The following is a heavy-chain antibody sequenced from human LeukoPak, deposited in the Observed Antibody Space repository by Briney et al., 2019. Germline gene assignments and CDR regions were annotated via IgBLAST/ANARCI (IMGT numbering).Heavy chain of an antibody. CDR3: AKTGTPWYYFDY. D-gene: IGHD6-13*01. CDR2: ISGSGGST. J-gene: IGHJ4*02. V-gene: IGHV3-23*01. CDR1: GFTFSSYA. Sequence: GGSLRLSCAASGFTFSSYAMNWVRQAPGKGLEWVSAISGSGGSTYYADSVKGRFTIPRDNSKNTLYLQMNSLRAEDTAVYYCAKTGTPWYYFDYWGQGTLVTVSS.